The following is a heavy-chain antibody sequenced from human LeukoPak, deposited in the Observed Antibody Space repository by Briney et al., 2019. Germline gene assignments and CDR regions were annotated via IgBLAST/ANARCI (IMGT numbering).Heavy chain of an antibody. CDR3: ATAARIAAAGYSWFDP. D-gene: IGHD6-13*01. V-gene: IGHV4-34*01. Sequence: PSETLSLTCAVYGGSFSGYYWSWIRQPPGKGLEWIGEINHSGSTNYNPSLKSRVTISVDTSKNQFSLKLSSVTAADTAVYYWATAARIAAAGYSWFDPWGQGTLVTVSS. CDR1: GGSFSGYY. J-gene: IGHJ5*02. CDR2: INHSGST.